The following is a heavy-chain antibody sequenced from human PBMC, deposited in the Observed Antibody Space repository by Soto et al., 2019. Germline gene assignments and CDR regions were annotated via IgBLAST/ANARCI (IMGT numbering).Heavy chain of an antibody. V-gene: IGHV3-73*01. CDR3: APRPRGLYYTHY. Sequence: PGGSLRLSCAASGFTFSGSAIHWVRQATGKGLERVGRIRSKANSYATAYAASVKGRFTISRDDSKNTAYLQMNSLKTEDPVVYYPAPRPRGLYYTHYWGQGALVTASS. CDR1: GFTFSGSA. J-gene: IGHJ4*02. D-gene: IGHD2-8*02. CDR2: IRSKANSYAT.